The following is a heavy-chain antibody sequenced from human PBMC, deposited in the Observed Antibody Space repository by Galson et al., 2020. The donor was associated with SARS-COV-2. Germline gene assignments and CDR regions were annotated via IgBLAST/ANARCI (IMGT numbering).Heavy chain of an antibody. Sequence: GGSLRLSCTTSGFTFSSYTMNWVRQAPGKGLEWVSSISSGSSYTSFAESVKGRFTISRDNAKNSMYLQMRSRRAEDTAVYYCARSSGAWFGPWGQGALVTVAS. CDR2: ISSGSSYT. D-gene: IGHD7-27*01. V-gene: IGHV3-21*01. CDR3: ARSSGAWFGP. J-gene: IGHJ5*02. CDR1: GFTFSSYT.